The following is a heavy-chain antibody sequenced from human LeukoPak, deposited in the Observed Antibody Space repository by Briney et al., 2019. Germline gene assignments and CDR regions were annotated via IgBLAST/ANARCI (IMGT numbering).Heavy chain of an antibody. J-gene: IGHJ4*02. CDR2: ISGSGGST. V-gene: IGHV3-23*01. D-gene: IGHD2-2*01. Sequence: GGSLRLPCAASGFTFNAYAMSWVRQAPGKGLEGASSISGSGGSTYYAGSVKGRFTISRDNSRNTLYLQMNSLGAEDTAVYYCASNWRGCSSTTCYGGGLDYWGQGILVTVSS. CDR1: GFTFNAYA. CDR3: ASNWRGCSSTTCYGGGLDY.